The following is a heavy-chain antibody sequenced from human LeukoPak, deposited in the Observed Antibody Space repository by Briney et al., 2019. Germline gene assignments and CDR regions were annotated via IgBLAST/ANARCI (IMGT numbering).Heavy chain of an antibody. V-gene: IGHV3-7*01. CDR2: IKQDGSEK. Sequence: GGSLRLSCAASGFTFSSYWMSWVRQAPGKGLEWVANIKQDGSEKYYVDSVKGRFTISRDNAKNSLYLQMNSLRAEDTAVYYCARAPRAAAGNYFDYWGQGTLVTVSS. CDR3: ARAPRAAAGNYFDY. J-gene: IGHJ4*02. CDR1: GFTFSSYW. D-gene: IGHD6-13*01.